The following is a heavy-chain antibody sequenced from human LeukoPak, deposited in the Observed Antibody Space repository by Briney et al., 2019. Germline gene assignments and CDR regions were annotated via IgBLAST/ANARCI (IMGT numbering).Heavy chain of an antibody. V-gene: IGHV3-11*01. CDR1: GFTYSDYY. Sequence: GGSLRLSCAASGFTYSDYYMSWIRQVPGKGLEWVSYISSSGSTIYYADSVKGRFTISRDNAKNSLYLQMNSLRAEDTAVYYCVRETRLGFGESYCHYWFQGTLV. D-gene: IGHD3-10*01. CDR2: ISSSGSTI. CDR3: VRETRLGFGESYCHY. J-gene: IGHJ4*02.